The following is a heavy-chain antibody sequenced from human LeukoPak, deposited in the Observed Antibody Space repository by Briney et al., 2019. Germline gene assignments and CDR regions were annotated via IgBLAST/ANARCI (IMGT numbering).Heavy chain of an antibody. V-gene: IGHV1-3*03. CDR1: GYTFTSYA. J-gene: IGHJ5*02. CDR2: INAGNGNT. D-gene: IGHD6-13*01. CDR3: ARDGSSSWRNWFDP. Sequence: ASVKVSCKASGYTFTSYAMHWVRQAPGQRLEWMGWINAGNGNTKYSQEFQGRVTITRDTSASTAYMELSSLRSEDMAVYYCARDGSSSWRNWFDPWGQGTLVTVSS.